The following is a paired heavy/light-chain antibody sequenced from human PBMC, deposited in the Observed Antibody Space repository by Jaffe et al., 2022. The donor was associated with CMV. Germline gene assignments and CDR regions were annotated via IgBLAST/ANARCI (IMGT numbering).Heavy chain of an antibody. J-gene: IGHJ6*03. Sequence: QVTLRESGPVLVKPTGTLTLTCTVSGFSLNNARMGVTWVRQPPGKALEWLAHILSNDEESFSTSLRSRLTISKDTSNSQVVLTMTNMDPVDTATYYCARIRKFESLRLAHYYYYYMDVWGTGTTVTVSS. V-gene: IGHV2-26*01. CDR3: ARIRKFESLRLAHYYYYYMDV. CDR2: ILSNDEE. D-gene: IGHD3-9*01. CDR1: GFSLNNARMG.
Light chain of an antibody. CDR3: NSRDSSDNHRGVV. CDR2: GKN. V-gene: IGLV3-19*01. CDR1: SLRSHY. Sequence: SSELTQDPAVSVALGQTVRITCQGDSLRSHYASWYQQKPGQAPALVIYGKNNRPSGIPDRFSGSDSGDTASLTITGAQAEDEADYYCNSRDSSDNHRGVVFGGGTKLTV. J-gene: IGLJ2*01.